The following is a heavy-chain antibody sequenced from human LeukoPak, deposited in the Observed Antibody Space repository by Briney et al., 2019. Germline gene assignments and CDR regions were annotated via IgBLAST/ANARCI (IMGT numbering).Heavy chain of an antibody. J-gene: IGHJ4*02. D-gene: IGHD6-13*01. CDR3: AKGGVAAAGSDLYYFDY. CDR2: IWYDGSNK. V-gene: IGHV3-33*06. Sequence: GGSLRLSCAASGFTFSSYGMHWVRQAPGKGLEWVAVIWYDGSNKYYADSVKGLFTISRDNSKNTLYLQMNSLRAEDTAVYYCAKGGVAAAGSDLYYFDYWGQGTLVTVSS. CDR1: GFTFSSYG.